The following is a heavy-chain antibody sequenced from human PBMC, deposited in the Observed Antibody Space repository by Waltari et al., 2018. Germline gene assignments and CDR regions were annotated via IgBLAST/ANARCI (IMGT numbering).Heavy chain of an antibody. Sequence: QVQLQESGSGLVKPLETLSLTCIVSGGSTSNYYWSWIRQAPGKGLEWIAYFYYSGSTNSNPALKSRVTTSLDTSKNQFSLNLNSVTAADTAMYYCARHNWGSGDAFDIWGQGTMVFVSS. D-gene: IGHD7-27*01. V-gene: IGHV4-59*01. CDR1: GGSTSNYY. CDR3: ARHNWGSGDAFDI. J-gene: IGHJ3*02. CDR2: FYYSGST.